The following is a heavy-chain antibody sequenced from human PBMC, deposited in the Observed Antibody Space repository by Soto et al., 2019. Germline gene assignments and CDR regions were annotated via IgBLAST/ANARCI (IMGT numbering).Heavy chain of an antibody. V-gene: IGHV3-15*01. CDR1: GFTFRNAW. CDR3: TTEPHRPRVDY. CDR2: IKSKTDGGTT. Sequence: GGALRLSCAASGFTFRNAWMSWVRPAPGKGLEWVGRIKSKTDGGTTDYAAPVKGRFTISRDDSKNTLYLQMNSLKTEDTAVYYCTTEPHRPRVDYWGQGTLVTVSS. J-gene: IGHJ4*02.